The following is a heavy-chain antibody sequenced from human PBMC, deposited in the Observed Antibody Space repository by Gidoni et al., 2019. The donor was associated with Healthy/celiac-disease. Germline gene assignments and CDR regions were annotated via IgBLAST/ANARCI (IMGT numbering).Heavy chain of an antibody. CDR3: ARVGTYYYGSGYWGWFDP. CDR2: IYYSGRP. D-gene: IGHD3-10*01. CDR1: GASISPGGYY. J-gene: IGHJ5*02. Sequence: QVQLQESGPGLVKPSQTPSLTCTVSGASISPGGYYWSWIRQHPGKGLEWIGYIYYSGRPYYNPSLKSRVTISVDTSKNQFSLKLSSVTAADTAVYYCARVGTYYYGSGYWGWFDPWGQGTLVTVSS. V-gene: IGHV4-31*03.